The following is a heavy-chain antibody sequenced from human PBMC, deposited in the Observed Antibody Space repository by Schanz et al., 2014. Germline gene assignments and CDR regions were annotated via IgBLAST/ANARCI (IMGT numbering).Heavy chain of an antibody. J-gene: IGHJ6*02. V-gene: IGHV4-31*08. CDR1: GGSIDVSGYY. CDR2: THSSGNT. CDR3: YGMDV. Sequence: QVQLQESGPRLVKPSQTLSLTCTVSGGSIDVSGYYWSWIRQQPGKALEWIGSTHSSGNTYYNPSLERRVTISVDTSKNQFSLRLTSVTAADTAVYYCYGMDVWGQGTTVTVSS.